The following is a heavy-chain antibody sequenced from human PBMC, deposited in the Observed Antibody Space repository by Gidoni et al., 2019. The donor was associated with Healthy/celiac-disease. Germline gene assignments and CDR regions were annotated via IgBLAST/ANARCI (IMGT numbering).Heavy chain of an antibody. Sequence: QLQLQASGPGLVKPSETLSLTCTVSGGSIRRSSYYWGWIRQPPGKGLEWIGSIYYSGSTYYNPSLKSRVTISGDTSKNQFSLKLSSVTAADTAVYYCARPGYCSSTSCYESDYYYYGMDVWGQGTTVTVSS. J-gene: IGHJ6*02. D-gene: IGHD2-2*01. V-gene: IGHV4-39*01. CDR1: GGSIRRSSYY. CDR3: ARPGYCSSTSCYESDYYYYGMDV. CDR2: IYYSGST.